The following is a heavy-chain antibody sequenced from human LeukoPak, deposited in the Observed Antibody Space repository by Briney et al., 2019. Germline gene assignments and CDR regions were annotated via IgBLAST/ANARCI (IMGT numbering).Heavy chain of an antibody. D-gene: IGHD6-6*01. CDR3: ARHPRYSSSSGFDY. J-gene: IGHJ4*02. Sequence: SETLSLTCTVSGGSISSYYRSWIRQPPGKGLEWIGEINHSGSTNYNPSLKSRVTISVDTSKNQFSLKLSSVTAADTAVYYCARHPRYSSSSGFDYWGQGTLVTVSS. V-gene: IGHV4-34*01. CDR2: INHSGST. CDR1: GGSISSYY.